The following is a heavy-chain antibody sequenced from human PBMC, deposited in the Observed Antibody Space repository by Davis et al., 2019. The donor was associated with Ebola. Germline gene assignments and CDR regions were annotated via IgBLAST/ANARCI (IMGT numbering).Heavy chain of an antibody. CDR2: IIPIFGTA. V-gene: IGHV1-69*13. D-gene: IGHD6-19*01. CDR1: GGTFSSYA. J-gene: IGHJ4*02. CDR3: ARFSVAVAGTRYYFDY. Sequence: SVKVSCKASGGTFSSYAISWVRQAPGQGLEWMGGIIPIFGTANYAQKFQGRVTITADESTSTAYMELSSLRSEDTAVYYCARFSVAVAGTRYYFDYWGQGTLVTVSS.